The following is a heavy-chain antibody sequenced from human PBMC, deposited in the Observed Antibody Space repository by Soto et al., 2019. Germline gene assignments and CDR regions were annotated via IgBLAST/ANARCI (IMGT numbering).Heavy chain of an antibody. J-gene: IGHJ2*01. CDR2: IYYSGST. CDR3: ARVRMGYSSSFSPQRYFDL. CDR1: GGSISSGGYY. Sequence: QVQLQESGPGLVKPSQTLSLTCTVSGGSISSGGYYWSWIRQHPGKGLEWIGYIYYSGSTYYNPSLKSRVTISVDTSKNQFSLKLSSVTAADTAVYYCARVRMGYSSSFSPQRYFDLWGRGTLVTVSS. V-gene: IGHV4-31*03. D-gene: IGHD6-13*01.